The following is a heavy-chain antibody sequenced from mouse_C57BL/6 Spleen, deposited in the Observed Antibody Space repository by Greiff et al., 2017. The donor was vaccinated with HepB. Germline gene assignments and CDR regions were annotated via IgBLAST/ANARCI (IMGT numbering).Heavy chain of an antibody. CDR2: IDPEDGDT. J-gene: IGHJ3*01. CDR3: TTNYYGSSYERFAY. D-gene: IGHD1-1*01. V-gene: IGHV14-1*01. Sequence: VQLKESGAELVRPGASVKLSCTASGFNIKDYYMHWVKQRPEQGLEWIGRIDPEDGDTEYAPKFQGKATMTADTASNTAYLQLSSLTSEDTAVYYCTTNYYGSSYERFAYWGQGTLVTVSA. CDR1: GFNIKDYY.